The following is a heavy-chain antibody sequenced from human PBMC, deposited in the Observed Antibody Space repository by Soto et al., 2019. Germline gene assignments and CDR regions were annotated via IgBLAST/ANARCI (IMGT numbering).Heavy chain of an antibody. D-gene: IGHD2-15*01. Sequence: GGSLRLSCAASGFTFSSYGMHWVRQAPGKGLEWVAVISYDGSNKYYADSVKGRFTISRDNSKNTLYLQMNSLRAEDTAVYYCAKDAQMRCSGGSCSRTPNWFDPWGQGTLVTVSS. CDR3: AKDAQMRCSGGSCSRTPNWFDP. CDR1: GFTFSSYG. V-gene: IGHV3-30*18. CDR2: ISYDGSNK. J-gene: IGHJ5*02.